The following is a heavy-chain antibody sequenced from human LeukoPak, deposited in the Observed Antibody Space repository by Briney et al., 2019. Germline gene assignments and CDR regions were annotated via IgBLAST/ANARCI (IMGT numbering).Heavy chain of an antibody. CDR3: ARHLSTSQASGGGY. CDR2: IYYSGST. Sequence: SETLSLTCTVSGGSISSSSYYWGWIRQPPGKGLEWIGSIYYSGSTYYNPSLKSRVTISVDTSKNEFSLKLSSVTAADTAVYFCARHLSTSQASGGGYWGQGTLVTVSS. V-gene: IGHV4-39*01. J-gene: IGHJ4*02. CDR1: GGSISSSSYY. D-gene: IGHD2-2*01.